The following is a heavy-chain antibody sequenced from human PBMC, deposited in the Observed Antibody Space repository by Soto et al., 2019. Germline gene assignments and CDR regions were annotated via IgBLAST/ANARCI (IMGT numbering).Heavy chain of an antibody. J-gene: IGHJ4*02. Sequence: SETLSLTCTVSGGSISSYYWSWIRQPAGKGLEWIGRIYTSGSTNYNPSLQSRVTMSVDTSKNQFSLKLSSVTAADTAGYYCASSGYSYGYPYYFDYWGQGTLVTVSS. CDR1: GGSISSYY. D-gene: IGHD5-18*01. CDR2: IYTSGST. CDR3: ASSGYSYGYPYYFDY. V-gene: IGHV4-4*07.